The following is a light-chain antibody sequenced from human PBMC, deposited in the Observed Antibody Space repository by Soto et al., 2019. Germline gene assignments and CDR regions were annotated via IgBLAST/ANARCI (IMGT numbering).Light chain of an antibody. V-gene: IGKV3-15*01. CDR2: GAS. J-gene: IGKJ1*01. CDR1: RSISSY. CDR3: QQYNNWPQT. Sequence: EVLLTLSPATLSMTPGDSDTLSCRASRSISSYLAWYQQKPGQAPSLLIYGASTRAADVPARFSGGGSGTEFTLTISSLQSEDFAEYHCQQYNNWPQTFGQGTKVDI.